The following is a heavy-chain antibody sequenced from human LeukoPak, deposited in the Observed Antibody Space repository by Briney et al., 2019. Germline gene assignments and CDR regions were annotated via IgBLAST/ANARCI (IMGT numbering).Heavy chain of an antibody. CDR1: GFTFSSDG. J-gene: IGHJ3*02. V-gene: IGHV3-33*01. CDR3: ARDDALGDNALDI. D-gene: IGHD3-16*01. CDR2: ILNDGSQE. Sequence: PGGSLRLSCAASGFTFSSDGMHWVRQPPGKRLEWVAVILNDGSQEKYADSVKGRFTISRDNSKNTLVLQMNSLRAEDTAVYYCARDDALGDNALDIWGQGTMVTVSS.